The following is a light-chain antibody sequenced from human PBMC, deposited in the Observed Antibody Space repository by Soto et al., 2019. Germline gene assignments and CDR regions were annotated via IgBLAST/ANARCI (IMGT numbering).Light chain of an antibody. Sequence: IQMTQSPSSLSASVGDRVTITCQSSQDINKNLIWYQQKPGKAPKLLIYDASDLETGVPSRFSGSGSGTGFTFTISSLQPEDCATYYCQRYESLPHTSGQGGRLAVK. CDR3: QRYESLPHT. CDR1: QDINKN. CDR2: DAS. V-gene: IGKV1-33*01. J-gene: IGKJ5*01.